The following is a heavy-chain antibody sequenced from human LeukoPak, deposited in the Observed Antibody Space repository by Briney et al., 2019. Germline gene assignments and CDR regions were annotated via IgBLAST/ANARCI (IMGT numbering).Heavy chain of an antibody. CDR3: AGGSGWLIEY. CDR2: IEGDGSEK. Sequence: GGSLRLSCAASGFTFSSFWMNWVRHTPGKGLEWVANIEGDGSEKNYMDSVKGRFTISRDNAKKSLHLQMNSLRAEDTGVYYCAGGSGWLIEYWGQGTLVTVSS. CDR1: GFTFSSFW. J-gene: IGHJ4*02. V-gene: IGHV3-7*03. D-gene: IGHD6-19*01.